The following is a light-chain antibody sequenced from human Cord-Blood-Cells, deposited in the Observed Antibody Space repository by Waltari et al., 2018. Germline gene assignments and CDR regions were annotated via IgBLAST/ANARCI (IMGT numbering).Light chain of an antibody. CDR2: WAS. CDR3: QQYYSTPLT. Sequence: DIVMTQSPDSLAVSLGERATINCKSSLSVLYSSTNKNYLAWYPQKPGQPPKLLIYWASTRESGVPDRFSGSGSGTDFTLTISSLQAEDVAVYYCQQYYSTPLTFGGGTKVEIK. J-gene: IGKJ4*01. CDR1: LSVLYSSTNKNY. V-gene: IGKV4-1*01.